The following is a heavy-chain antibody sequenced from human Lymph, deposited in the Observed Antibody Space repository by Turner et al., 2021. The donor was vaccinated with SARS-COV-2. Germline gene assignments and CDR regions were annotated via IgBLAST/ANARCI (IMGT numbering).Heavy chain of an antibody. V-gene: IGHV3-30*18. CDR2: ISYDGNNE. D-gene: IGHD3-10*01. CDR3: AKDLSAGDYYYYYGMDV. CDR1: GFTFSGYG. J-gene: IGHJ6*02. Sequence: QVQLVESGGGVVQPGRSLRRSCAASGFTFSGYGMHWVRQAPGKGLEWVAVISYDGNNEHCADSVKGRFTISRDNSKNTLYLQMNRLRPDDTAVYYCAKDLSAGDYYYYYGMDVWGQGTTVTVSS.